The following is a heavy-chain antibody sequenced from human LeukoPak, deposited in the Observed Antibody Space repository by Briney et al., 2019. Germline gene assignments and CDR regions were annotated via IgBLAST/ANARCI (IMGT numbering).Heavy chain of an antibody. J-gene: IGHJ4*02. V-gene: IGHV5-51*01. Sequence: GESLTISCQGSGYSFTSYWIGWVRQMPGKGLEWMGIIYPGDSDTRYSPSFQGQVTISGDKSISTAYLQWSSLKASDTAMYYCARLAAVADRGEDYFDYWGQGTLVTVSS. CDR1: GYSFTSYW. CDR2: IYPGDSDT. CDR3: ARLAAVADRGEDYFDY. D-gene: IGHD6-19*01.